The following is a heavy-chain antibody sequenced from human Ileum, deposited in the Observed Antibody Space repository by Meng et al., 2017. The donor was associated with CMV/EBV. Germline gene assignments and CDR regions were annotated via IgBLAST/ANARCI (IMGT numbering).Heavy chain of an antibody. D-gene: IGHD3-22*01. CDR3: ARDLAPLYDSSGFS. Sequence: QVQRQESGPGLLKASETLSLICSVSGDSISSGSYYWGWIRQAPGKGLEWIGSIYYSGSMYRNPSLKSRITMSVDTSKNQFSLKMSSVTTADTATYYCARDLAPLYDSSGFSLGQGTLVTVSS. V-gene: IGHV4-39*07. CDR2: IYYSGSM. CDR1: GDSISSGSYY. J-gene: IGHJ5*02.